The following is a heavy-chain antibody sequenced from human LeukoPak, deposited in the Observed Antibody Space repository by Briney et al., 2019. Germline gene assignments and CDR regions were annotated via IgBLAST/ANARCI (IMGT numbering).Heavy chain of an antibody. Sequence: SETLSLTCTVSGGSISGYYWSWIRQPAGKGLEWIGRIYTSGSTNYNPSLKSRVTMSVDTSKNQFSLKLSSVTAADTAVYYCARDRSKLVPYYGMDVWGQGTTVTVSS. CDR2: IYTSGST. CDR1: GGSISGYY. J-gene: IGHJ6*02. D-gene: IGHD1-26*01. V-gene: IGHV4-4*07. CDR3: ARDRSKLVPYYGMDV.